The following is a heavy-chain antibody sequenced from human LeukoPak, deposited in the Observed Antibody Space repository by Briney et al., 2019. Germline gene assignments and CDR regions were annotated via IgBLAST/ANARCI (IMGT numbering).Heavy chain of an antibody. J-gene: IGHJ5*02. CDR2: IYYSGST. CDR3: ARDMLFGESVYNWFDP. D-gene: IGHD3/OR15-3a*01. CDR1: GGSISSYY. Sequence: PSETLSLTCTVSGGSISSYYWSWIRQPPGKGLEWIGYIYYSGSTNYNPSLKSRVTISVDTSKNQFSLKLSSVTAADTAVYYCARDMLFGESVYNWFDPWGQGTLVTVSS. V-gene: IGHV4-59*01.